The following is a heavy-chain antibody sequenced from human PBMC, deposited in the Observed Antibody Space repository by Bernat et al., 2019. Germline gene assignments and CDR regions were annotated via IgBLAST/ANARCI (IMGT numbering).Heavy chain of an antibody. V-gene: IGHV3-33*01. CDR2: IWYDGSNK. CDR1: GFTFSSYG. CDR3: ARDPYFGSGYFDY. J-gene: IGHJ4*02. Sequence: QVQLVESGGGVVQPGRSLRLSCAASGFTFSSYGIHWVRQAPGKGLEWVAVIWYDGSNKYYADSVKGRFTISRDNSKNTLYLQMNSLRAEDTAVYYCARDPYFGSGYFDYWGQGTLVTVSS. D-gene: IGHD2-21*01.